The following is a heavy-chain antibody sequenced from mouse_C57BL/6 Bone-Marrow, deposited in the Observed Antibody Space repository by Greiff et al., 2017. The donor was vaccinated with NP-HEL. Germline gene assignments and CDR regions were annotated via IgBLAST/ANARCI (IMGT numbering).Heavy chain of an antibody. Sequence: QVQLQQPGAELVRPGASVKLSCKASGYPFTRYLMPWVKQRPGPGLEWIGVIYPSDCYTTFHHKFKGKATLTVDTSSSTAYMHLSSLTSEESEVYYCDRGGDYYDYWGQGTALTVSS. V-gene: IGHV1-59*01. D-gene: IGHD1-1*01. CDR3: DRGGDYYDY. CDR1: GYPFTRYL. CDR2: IYPSDCYT. J-gene: IGHJ2*01.